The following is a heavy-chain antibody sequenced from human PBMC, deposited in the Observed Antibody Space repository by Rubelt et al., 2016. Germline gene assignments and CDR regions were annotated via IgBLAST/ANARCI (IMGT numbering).Heavy chain of an antibody. CDR2: IYSGGRT. V-gene: IGHV3-53*01. CDR3: ANRPGDPYYFDY. CDR1: GFTVSSTY. Sequence: VQLVESGGGLIQPGGSLRLSCAASGFTVSSTYMKWVRQAPGKGLEGVSIIYSGGRTYNADSVQGGFTISRENSRNILDLQMNSLGSEDTAVYYCANRPGDPYYFDYWGPGTVVTVSS. D-gene: IGHD3-10*01. J-gene: IGHJ4*02.